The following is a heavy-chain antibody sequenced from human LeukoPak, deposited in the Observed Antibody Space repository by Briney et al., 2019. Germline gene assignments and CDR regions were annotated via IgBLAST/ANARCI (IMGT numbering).Heavy chain of an antibody. D-gene: IGHD2-8*01. Sequence: ASVKVSCKGSGYSFISYGISWVRQAPGQGLEWMGRISAYNGNTNSAQKLQGRVTMTTDASTSTAYMELRSLRSDDTAIYYCARGGSWCTDGVCYYYFDYWGQGSLVTVSS. CDR1: GYSFISYG. CDR2: ISAYNGNT. J-gene: IGHJ4*02. CDR3: ARGGSWCTDGVCYYYFDY. V-gene: IGHV1-18*01.